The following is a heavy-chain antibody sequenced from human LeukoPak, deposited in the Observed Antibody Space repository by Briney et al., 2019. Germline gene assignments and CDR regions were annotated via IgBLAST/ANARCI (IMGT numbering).Heavy chain of an antibody. CDR3: ARGADSSGYSFIFGDYFYGMDI. CDR1: GYTFTSSD. J-gene: IGHJ6*02. CDR2: MNPNSGNT. V-gene: IGHV1-8*01. D-gene: IGHD3-22*01. Sequence: ASVKVSCKASGYTFTSSDINWVRQATGQGLEWMGWMNPNSGNTGYAQKFQGRVTMTRNTSISTAYMELSSLGSEDTAVYYCARGADSSGYSFIFGDYFYGMDIWGQGTTVTVSS.